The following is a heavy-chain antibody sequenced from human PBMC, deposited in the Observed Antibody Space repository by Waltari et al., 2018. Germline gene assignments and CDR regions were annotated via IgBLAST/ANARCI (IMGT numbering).Heavy chain of an antibody. CDR2: IYYSGST. V-gene: IGHV4-39*01. CDR3: ARHYSGSLGRKYYFDY. D-gene: IGHD1-26*01. Sequence: QLQLQESGPGLVKPSEPLSLPFTVPVGSISSSSYHWGWIRQPPGKGLEWIGSIYYSGSTYYNPSLKSRVTISVDTSKNQFSLKLSSVTAADTAVYYCARHYSGSLGRKYYFDYWGQGTLVTVSS. J-gene: IGHJ4*02. CDR1: VGSISSSSYH.